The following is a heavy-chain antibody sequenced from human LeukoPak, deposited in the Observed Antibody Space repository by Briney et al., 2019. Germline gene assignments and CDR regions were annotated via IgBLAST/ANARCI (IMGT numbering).Heavy chain of an antibody. CDR2: IYYSGST. D-gene: IGHD6-13*01. CDR1: GGSISSYY. Sequence: SETLSLTCTVSGGSISSYYWSWIRQPPGKGLEWIGYIYYSGSTNYNPSLKSRVTISEDTSKNQFSLKLSSVTAADTAVYYCPRDGGGDSSSWYFDYWAREPWSPSPQ. J-gene: IGHJ4*02. CDR3: PRDGGGDSSSWYFDY. V-gene: IGHV4-59*01.